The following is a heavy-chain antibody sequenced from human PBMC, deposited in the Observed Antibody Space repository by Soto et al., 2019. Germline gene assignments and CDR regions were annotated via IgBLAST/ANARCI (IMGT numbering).Heavy chain of an antibody. J-gene: IGHJ5*02. CDR2: ISGSGGST. D-gene: IGHD6-13*01. Sequence: GGSLRLSCAASGFTFSSYAMNWVRQAPGKGLEWVSAISGSGGSTYYADSVKGRFTISRDNSKNTLYLQMNSLRAEDTAVYYCAKATAAAGTSSWFDPWGQGTLVTVPS. CDR1: GFTFSSYA. V-gene: IGHV3-23*01. CDR3: AKATAAAGTSSWFDP.